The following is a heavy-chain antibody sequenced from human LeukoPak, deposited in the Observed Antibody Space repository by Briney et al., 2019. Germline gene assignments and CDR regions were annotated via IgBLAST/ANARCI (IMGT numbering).Heavy chain of an antibody. CDR2: IYYSGST. D-gene: IGHD1-26*01. CDR3: ARAELVGATTSPGY. J-gene: IGHJ4*02. V-gene: IGHV4-59*01. Sequence: SETLSLTCTVSGGSISSYYWSWIRQPPGKGLEWIGYIYYSGSTNYNPSLKSRGTISVDTSKNQFSLKLSSVTAADTAVYYCARAELVGATTSPGYWGQGTLVTVSS. CDR1: GGSISSYY.